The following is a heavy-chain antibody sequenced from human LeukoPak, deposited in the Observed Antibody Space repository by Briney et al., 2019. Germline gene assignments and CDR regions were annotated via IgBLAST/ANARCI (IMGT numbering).Heavy chain of an antibody. Sequence: ASVKVSCKDSVYTFTSYGISWVRQAPGQGLEWMGWFSAYNGNTNYAQKLQGRVTMTTDTSTSTAYMELRSLRSDDTAVYYCARDTNYYGSGSYSDYWGQGTLVTVSS. CDR2: FSAYNGNT. CDR3: ARDTNYYGSGSYSDY. D-gene: IGHD3-10*01. J-gene: IGHJ4*02. CDR1: VYTFTSYG. V-gene: IGHV1-18*01.